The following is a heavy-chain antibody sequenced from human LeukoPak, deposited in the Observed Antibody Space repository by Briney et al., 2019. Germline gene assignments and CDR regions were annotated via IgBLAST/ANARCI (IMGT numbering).Heavy chain of an antibody. Sequence: GASVTVSCKASGYTFTSYDINWVRQAPGQGLEWMGWMYPNRGNTGYAQKFQGRVTMTRNTSISTAYMELSSLRSEDTAVYYCARWYSSSWYEGGWADYWGQGTLVTVSS. CDR2: MYPNRGNT. CDR1: GYTFTSYD. V-gene: IGHV1-8*01. D-gene: IGHD6-13*01. J-gene: IGHJ4*02. CDR3: ARWYSSSWYEGGWADY.